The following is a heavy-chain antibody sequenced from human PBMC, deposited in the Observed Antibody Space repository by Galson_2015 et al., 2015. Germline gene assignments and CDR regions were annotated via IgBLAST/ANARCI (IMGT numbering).Heavy chain of an antibody. Sequence: LRLSCAASGFTFSTHWMSWVRQAPGKGLEWVANIKQDGSEKYYVDSVKGRFTISRDNAKNSLYLQMNGLRAEDTAVYYCIRQLVSSSYGMDVWGQGTTVTVSS. D-gene: IGHD6-13*01. CDR3: IRQLVSSSYGMDV. J-gene: IGHJ6*02. CDR2: IKQDGSEK. CDR1: GFTFSTHW. V-gene: IGHV3-7*05.